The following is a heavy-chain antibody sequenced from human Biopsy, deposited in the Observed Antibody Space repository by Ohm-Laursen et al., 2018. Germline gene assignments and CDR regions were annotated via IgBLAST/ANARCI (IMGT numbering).Heavy chain of an antibody. CDR3: ARATNSTGWPYYYFYGMDV. D-gene: IGHD2/OR15-2a*01. Sequence: TLSLTCAVSGYSVTNDYYWGWIRQPPGKGLEWIGNIYYDGITYYNPSLKSRVAMSVDTSKNQFSPRLNSVTAADTAVYYCARATNSTGWPYYYFYGMDVWGQGTTVTVSS. V-gene: IGHV4-38-2*01. CDR1: GYSVTNDYY. CDR2: IYYDGIT. J-gene: IGHJ6*02.